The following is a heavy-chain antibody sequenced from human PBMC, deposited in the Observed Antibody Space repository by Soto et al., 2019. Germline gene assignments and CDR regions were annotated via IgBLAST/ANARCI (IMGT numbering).Heavy chain of an antibody. D-gene: IGHD3-10*01. CDR3: ARTGRSGSYDRYYYYGMDV. V-gene: IGHV3-30-3*01. Sequence: PGGSLRLSCAASGFTFSSYAMHWVRQAPGKGLEWVAVISYDGSNKYYADSVKGRFTISRDNSKNTLYLQMNSLRAEDTAVYYCARTGRSGSYDRYYYYGMDVWGQGTTVTVS. CDR1: GFTFSSYA. J-gene: IGHJ6*02. CDR2: ISYDGSNK.